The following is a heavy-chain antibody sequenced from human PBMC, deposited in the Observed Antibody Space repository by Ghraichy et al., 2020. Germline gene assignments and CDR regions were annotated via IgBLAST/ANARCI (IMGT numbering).Heavy chain of an antibody. CDR1: GGSISSGDYS. D-gene: IGHD3-9*01. CDR2: IYHGGST. Sequence: SETLSLTCAVSGGSISSGDYSWSWIRQPPGKGLEWIGYIYHGGSTYYNPSLKSRVTISVDRSKNQFSLKLSSVTAADTAVFYCARAAPQLRYFDRWGQGTLVTVSS. J-gene: IGHJ4*02. V-gene: IGHV4-30-2*01. CDR3: ARAAPQLRYFDR.